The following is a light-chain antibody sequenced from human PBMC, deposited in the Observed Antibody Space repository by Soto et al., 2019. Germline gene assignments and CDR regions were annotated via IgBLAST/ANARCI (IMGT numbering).Light chain of an antibody. V-gene: IGKV3-11*01. Sequence: EIVLTQSPATLSLSPGERATLSCRASQSVSSYLAWYQQKPGQAPRLLIYDASNRATGIPARLSGSGAGTDYTLAISSLEPEDVAVYYCQQRSNWPLFTFGPGTKVDIK. J-gene: IGKJ3*01. CDR3: QQRSNWPLFT. CDR2: DAS. CDR1: QSVSSY.